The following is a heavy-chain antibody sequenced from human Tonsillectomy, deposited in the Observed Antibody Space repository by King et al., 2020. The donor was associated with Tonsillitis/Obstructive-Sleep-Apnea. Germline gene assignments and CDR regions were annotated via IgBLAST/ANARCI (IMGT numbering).Heavy chain of an antibody. V-gene: IGHV1-69*10. J-gene: IGHJ6*02. CDR3: ARGAAARLSYDYYYYGMDV. D-gene: IGHD6-6*01. CDR1: GGTFSSYA. Sequence: QLVPSGAEVKKPGSSVKVSCKASGGTFSSYAISWVRQAPGQGLEWMGGIIPILGIANNAQKFQGRVTITADKSTSTAYMELSSLRSEDTAVYYCARGAAARLSYDYYYYGMDVWGQGTTVTVSS. CDR2: IIPILGIA.